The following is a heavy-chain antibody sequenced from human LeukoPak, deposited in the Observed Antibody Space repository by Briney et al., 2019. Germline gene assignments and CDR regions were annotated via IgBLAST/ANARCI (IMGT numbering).Heavy chain of an antibody. V-gene: IGHV3-23*01. CDR1: GFTFSSYA. D-gene: IGHD3-10*01. CDR2: ISGSGGST. CDR3: AKASGSGSSRDY. J-gene: IGHJ4*02. Sequence: GGSLRLSCAASGFTFSSYAMSWVRQAPGEGLEWVSAISGSGGSTYYADSVKGRFTISRDNSKNTLYLQMNSLRAEDTAVYYCAKASGSGSSRDYWGQGTLVTVSS.